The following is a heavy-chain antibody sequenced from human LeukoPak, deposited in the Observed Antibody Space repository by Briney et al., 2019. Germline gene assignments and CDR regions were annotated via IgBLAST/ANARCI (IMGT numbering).Heavy chain of an antibody. D-gene: IGHD3-10*01. CDR2: IYYSGST. CDR1: GGSISSYY. CDR3: ARDLSSAYGSGSYGI. Sequence: SETLSLTCTVSGGSISSYYWSWIRQPPGKGLEWIGYIYYSGSTNYNLSLKSRVTISVDTSKNQFSLKLSSVTAADTAVYYCARDLSSAYGSGSYGIWGQGTMVTVSS. J-gene: IGHJ3*02. V-gene: IGHV4-59*13.